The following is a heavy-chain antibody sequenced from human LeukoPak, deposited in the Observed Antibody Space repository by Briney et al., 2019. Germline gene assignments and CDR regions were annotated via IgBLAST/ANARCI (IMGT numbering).Heavy chain of an antibody. CDR2: IWYDGSNK. Sequence: GRSLRLSCAASGFTFSSYGMHWVRQAPGKGLEWVAVIWYDGSNKYYADSVKGRFTISGDNSKNTLYLQMNSLRAEDTAVYYCAKDARIYDFWSGYYLDWGQGTLVTVSS. V-gene: IGHV3-33*06. CDR3: AKDARIYDFWSGYYLD. D-gene: IGHD3-3*01. J-gene: IGHJ4*02. CDR1: GFTFSSYG.